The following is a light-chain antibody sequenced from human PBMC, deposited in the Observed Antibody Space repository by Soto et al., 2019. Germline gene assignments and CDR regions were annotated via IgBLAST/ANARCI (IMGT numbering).Light chain of an antibody. CDR2: RAS. CDR3: QQYESYPLT. J-gene: IGKJ4*01. Sequence: DIQMTQSPSTLSASVGDRVTITCRASQSIRTWLAWYQQKPGKAPKLQIYRASSLESGVPSRLSGSGSGTEFTLTISSLQPDDFATYYCQQYESYPLTFGGGTKVEIK. V-gene: IGKV1-5*03. CDR1: QSIRTW.